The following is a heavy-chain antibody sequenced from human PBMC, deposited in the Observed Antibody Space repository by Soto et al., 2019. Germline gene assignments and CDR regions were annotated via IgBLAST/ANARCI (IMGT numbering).Heavy chain of an antibody. CDR3: ARDLTIDDFWSGYGYYGMDV. D-gene: IGHD3-3*01. CDR2: IYYSGST. V-gene: IGHV4-31*03. J-gene: IGHJ6*02. CDR1: GGPISSGGYY. Sequence: SETLSLTCTVSGGPISSGGYYWSWIRQHPGKGLEWIGYIYYSGSTYYNPSLKSRVTISVDTSKNQFSLKLSSVTAADTAVYYCARDLTIDDFWSGYGYYGMDVWGQGTTVTVSS.